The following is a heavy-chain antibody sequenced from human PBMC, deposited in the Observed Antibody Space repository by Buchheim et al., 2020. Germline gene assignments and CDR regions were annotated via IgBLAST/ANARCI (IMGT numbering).Heavy chain of an antibody. V-gene: IGHV3-30-3*01. CDR1: GFTFSSYA. Sequence: QVQLVESGGGVVQPGRSLRLSCAASGFTFSSYAMHWVRQAPGKGLEWVAVISYDGSNKYYADSVKGRFTISRDNSKNTLYLQMNSLRAEDTAVYYCARPTALGGSGSLYYFDYWGQGTL. D-gene: IGHD3-10*01. CDR2: ISYDGSNK. J-gene: IGHJ4*02. CDR3: ARPTALGGSGSLYYFDY.